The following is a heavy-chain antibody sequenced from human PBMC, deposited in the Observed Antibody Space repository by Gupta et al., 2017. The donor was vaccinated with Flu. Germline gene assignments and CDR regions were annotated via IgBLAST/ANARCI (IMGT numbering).Heavy chain of an antibody. J-gene: IGHJ4*02. Sequence: QVQLVQSGGGVVQSGRSLRLSCAASGFTFSDYGMHWVRQAPGKGLELMAVMSDDGSNQWYADSVRGRFTISRDNSKNTLFLQMNSLRADDTAVYYCAKGGRHNWNYDGDYWGQGTLVAVSS. CDR1: GFTFSDYG. D-gene: IGHD1-7*01. V-gene: IGHV3-30*18. CDR3: AKGGRHNWNYDGDY. CDR2: MSDDGSNQ.